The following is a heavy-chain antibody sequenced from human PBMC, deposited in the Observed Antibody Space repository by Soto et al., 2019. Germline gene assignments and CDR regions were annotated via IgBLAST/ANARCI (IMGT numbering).Heavy chain of an antibody. CDR1: GGSFSGYY. CDR3: ARWVTVTLGVSWFDP. Sequence: QVQLQQWGAGLLKPSETLSLTCAVYGGSFSGYYWSWIRQPPGKGLEWIGEINHSGSTNYNPSLKSRVTISVDTSKNQFSLKLSSVTAADTAVYYCARWVTVTLGVSWFDPWGQGTLVTVSS. CDR2: INHSGST. J-gene: IGHJ5*02. V-gene: IGHV4-34*01. D-gene: IGHD4-17*01.